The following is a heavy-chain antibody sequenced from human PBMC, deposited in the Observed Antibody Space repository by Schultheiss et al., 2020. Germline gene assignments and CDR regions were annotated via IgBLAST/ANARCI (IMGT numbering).Heavy chain of an antibody. Sequence: GGSLRLSCAASGFTFSDYYMSWIRQAPGKGLEWVSYISSSSSYTNYADSVKGRFTISRDNAKNSLYLQMNSLRAEDTAVYYCARGINMITFGGVIPDAFDIWGQGTMVTVSS. J-gene: IGHJ3*02. D-gene: IGHD3-16*02. V-gene: IGHV3-11*05. CDR1: GFTFSDYY. CDR2: ISSSSSYT. CDR3: ARGINMITFGGVIPDAFDI.